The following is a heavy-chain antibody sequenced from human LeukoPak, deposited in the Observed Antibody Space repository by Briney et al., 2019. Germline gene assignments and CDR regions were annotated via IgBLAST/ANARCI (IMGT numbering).Heavy chain of an antibody. Sequence: KPSETLSLTCTVSGGSISTYYWGWIRQPPGKGLEWIGSIYHSGSTYYNPSLKSRVTISVDTSKNQFSLQLSSVTAADTAVYYCERDPPRITMVRGAPGYYGMDVWGQGTTVTVSS. J-gene: IGHJ6*02. V-gene: IGHV4-38-2*02. CDR2: IYHSGST. CDR3: ERDPPRITMVRGAPGYYGMDV. D-gene: IGHD3-10*01. CDR1: GGSISTYY.